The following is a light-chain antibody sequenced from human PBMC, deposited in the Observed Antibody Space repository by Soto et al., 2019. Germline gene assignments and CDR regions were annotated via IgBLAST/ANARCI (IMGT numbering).Light chain of an antibody. CDR2: DVS. CDR1: SSDVGAYNY. V-gene: IGLV2-11*01. CDR3: CSYAGSDVV. J-gene: IGLJ2*01. Sequence: QSALTQPRSVSGSPGQSVTISCTGTSSDVGAYNYISWYQQYPGKAPKLMIYDVSGRPSGVPARFSGSKSGNTASLTISGLQAEDEADYYCCSYAGSDVVFGGGTKVTVL.